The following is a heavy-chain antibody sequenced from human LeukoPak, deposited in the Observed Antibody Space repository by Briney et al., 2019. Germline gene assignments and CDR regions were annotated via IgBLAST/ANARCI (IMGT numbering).Heavy chain of an antibody. J-gene: IGHJ4*02. Sequence: GASVKVSCKASGYTFSSYGISWVRQAPGQGLEWMGWISAYNGNTNYAQKLQGRVTMTTDTSTSTAYMELRSLRSDDTAVYYCARERGGYDFWSGYYLDYWGQGTLVTVSS. CDR3: ARERGGYDFWSGYYLDY. CDR2: ISAYNGNT. V-gene: IGHV1-18*01. D-gene: IGHD3-3*01. CDR1: GYTFSSYG.